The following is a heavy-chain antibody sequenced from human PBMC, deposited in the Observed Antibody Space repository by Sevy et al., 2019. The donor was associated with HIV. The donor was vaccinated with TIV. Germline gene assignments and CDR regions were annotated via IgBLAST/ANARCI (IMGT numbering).Heavy chain of an antibody. CDR3: KIDDDWAFDY. CDR2: ISSSSGTI. Sequence: GGSLRLSCVTSGFSFSSYSMNWVRQAPGKGLEWVSYISSSSGTIRYADSVKGRLTISRDNAKNSLFLQMNSLRAEDTAVYYCKIDDDWAFDYWGQGALVTGSS. J-gene: IGHJ4*02. V-gene: IGHV3-48*01. CDR1: GFSFSSYS. D-gene: IGHD3-9*01.